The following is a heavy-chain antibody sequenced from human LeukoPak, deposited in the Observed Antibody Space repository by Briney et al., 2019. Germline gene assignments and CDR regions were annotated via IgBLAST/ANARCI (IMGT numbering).Heavy chain of an antibody. J-gene: IGHJ4*02. V-gene: IGHV3-23*01. CDR2: IHSSGGDT. D-gene: IGHD3-3*01. CDR3: AKVRSRFFDY. CDR1: GFTFGSYA. Sequence: GGSLSLSCAASGFTFGSYAMSWVRQAPGKGLEWVSTIHSSGGDTYYADSVKGRFTISRDSSKNTLYLQMNSLRAEDTALYYCAKVRSRFFDYWGQGTLVTVSS.